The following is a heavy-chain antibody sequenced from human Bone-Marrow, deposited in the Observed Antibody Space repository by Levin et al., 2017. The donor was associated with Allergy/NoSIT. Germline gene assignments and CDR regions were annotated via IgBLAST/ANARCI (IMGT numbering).Heavy chain of an antibody. CDR2: IGGRGGGS. J-gene: IGHJ6*02. V-gene: IGHV3-23*01. Sequence: GGSLRLSCAASGFTFSNFALSWVRQTPGKGLEWVATIGGRGGGSYYAGSVKGRFTISRDDSKDTLYLQMDSVRAEDSATYFCAKRSPIPDPYGMDVWGQGTTVTVSS. CDR1: GFTFSNFA. CDR3: AKRSPIPDPYGMDV.